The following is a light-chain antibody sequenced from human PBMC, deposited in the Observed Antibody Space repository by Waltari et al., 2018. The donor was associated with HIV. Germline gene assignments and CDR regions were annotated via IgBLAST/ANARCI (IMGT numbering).Light chain of an antibody. Sequence: SYEVTQTPSVSVSPGQTARITCSGETLPKKFVYWYQQKPGQAPVVVIYKDNERPSGIPERFSGSSSGTRATLTISGVQAEDEADYYCQSADSSGTSFGGGTKLTVL. CDR1: TLPKKF. CDR3: QSADSSGTS. CDR2: KDN. J-gene: IGLJ2*01. V-gene: IGLV3-25*03.